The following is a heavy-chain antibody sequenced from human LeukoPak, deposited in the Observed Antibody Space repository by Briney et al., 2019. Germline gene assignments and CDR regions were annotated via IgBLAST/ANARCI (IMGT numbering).Heavy chain of an antibody. V-gene: IGHV3-30*02. CDR1: GITFSSSG. CDR2: IRYDGSKK. CDR3: ARDFAYYLDI. Sequence: GGSLRLSCAASGITFSSSGMHWVRQAPGKGLEWVAFIRYDGSKKDYVDSVKGRFTISRDNSNNTLYLQMDSLRVEDTAVYYCARDFAYYLDIWGQGTMVTVSS. J-gene: IGHJ3*02. D-gene: IGHD3-10*01.